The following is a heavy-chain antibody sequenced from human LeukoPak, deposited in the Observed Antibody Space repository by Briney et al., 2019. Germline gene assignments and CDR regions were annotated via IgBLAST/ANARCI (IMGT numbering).Heavy chain of an antibody. CDR3: ARDRVSLIFAP. Sequence: PSETLSLTCTVSGGSISSYYWSWIRQPAGKGLEWIGRIYTSGSTNYNPSLKSRVTMSVDTSKNQFSLKLSSVTAADTAGIYCARDRVSLIFAPWGQEPWSPSPQ. CDR2: IYTSGST. J-gene: IGHJ5*02. CDR1: GGSISSYY. V-gene: IGHV4-4*07. D-gene: IGHD2-21*01.